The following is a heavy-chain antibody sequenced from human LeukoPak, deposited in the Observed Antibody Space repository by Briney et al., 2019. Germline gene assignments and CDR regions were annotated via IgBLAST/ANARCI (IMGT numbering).Heavy chain of an antibody. CDR3: ARTTWVGAHYFDY. CDR2: IYTSGST. J-gene: IGHJ4*02. D-gene: IGHD1-26*01. Sequence: SETLSLTCTVSGGSISSSSYYWSWIRQPAGKGLEWIGRIYTSGSTNYNPSLKSRVTMSVDTSKNRFSLKLSSVTAADTAVYYCARTTWVGAHYFDYWGQGTLVTVSS. V-gene: IGHV4-61*02. CDR1: GGSISSSSYY.